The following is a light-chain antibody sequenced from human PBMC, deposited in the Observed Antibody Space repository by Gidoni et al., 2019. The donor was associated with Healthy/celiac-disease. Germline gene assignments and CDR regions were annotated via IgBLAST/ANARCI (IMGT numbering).Light chain of an antibody. CDR2: DAS. J-gene: IGKJ4*01. CDR3: QQRSNWPPNLT. CDR1: QSVSSY. V-gene: IGKV3-11*01. Sequence: EIVLTQSPATLSLSPGERATLSCRASQSVSSYLAWYQQKPGQAPRLLIYDASNRATGIPARFSGSGSGTDFTLTISSLEPEDFAVYYCQQRSNWPPNLTFXGXTKVEIK.